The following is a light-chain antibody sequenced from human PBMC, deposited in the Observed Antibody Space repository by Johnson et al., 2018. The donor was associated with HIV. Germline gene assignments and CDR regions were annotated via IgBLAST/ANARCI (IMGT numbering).Light chain of an antibody. CDR3: GTWDTSLRTGF. Sequence: QSVLTQPPSVSAAPGQKVTVSCSGSSSNIENNFVSWYQQLPGTAPKLLIYEDNKRPSGISYRFSGSKSGSSATLDITGLQTGDEAGYFCGTWDTSLRTGFFGTGTKVTVL. J-gene: IGLJ1*01. CDR1: SSNIENNF. CDR2: EDN. V-gene: IGLV1-51*02.